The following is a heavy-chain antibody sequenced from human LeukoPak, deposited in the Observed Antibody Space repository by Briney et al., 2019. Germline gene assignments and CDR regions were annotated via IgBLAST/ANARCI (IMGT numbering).Heavy chain of an antibody. Sequence: QPGGSLGLSCAASGLSVSAYYMSWVRQAPGKGLEWVSVIDSGGSGGSTYYADSVKGRFTISRDNSKNTLFLQMNSLRAEDTAVYYCASDRDSSTWSYYWGQGTLVTVSS. D-gene: IGHD6-13*01. CDR2: IDSGGSGGST. J-gene: IGHJ4*02. CDR3: ASDRDSSTWSYY. V-gene: IGHV3-53*01. CDR1: GLSVSAYY.